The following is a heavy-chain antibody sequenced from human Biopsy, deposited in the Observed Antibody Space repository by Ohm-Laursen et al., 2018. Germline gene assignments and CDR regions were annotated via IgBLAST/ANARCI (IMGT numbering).Heavy chain of an antibody. CDR1: GFTMNSNY. Sequence: GSLRLSCTASGFTMNSNYMNWARQAPGKGLEWVSVIYTGDITSYADSVKGRFTISRDISKNALYLHMNSLRAEDRGVYYCVRGLADGVHLNWGQGTLVAVSS. CDR3: VRGLADGVHLN. J-gene: IGHJ4*02. CDR2: IYTGDIT. D-gene: IGHD4-17*01. V-gene: IGHV3-66*01.